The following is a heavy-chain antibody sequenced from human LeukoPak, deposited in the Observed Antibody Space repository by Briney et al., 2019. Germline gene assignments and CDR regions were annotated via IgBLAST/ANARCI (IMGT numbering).Heavy chain of an antibody. Sequence: SETLSLTCTVSGYSISSGYYWGWIRQPPGKGLEWIGSIYHSGSTYYNPSLKSRVTISVDTSKNQFSLKLSSVTAADTAVYYCARVVDGYSYYYYYMDVWGKGTTVTVSS. V-gene: IGHV4-38-2*02. D-gene: IGHD5-24*01. CDR2: IYHSGST. CDR3: ARVVDGYSYYYYYMDV. CDR1: GYSISSGYY. J-gene: IGHJ6*03.